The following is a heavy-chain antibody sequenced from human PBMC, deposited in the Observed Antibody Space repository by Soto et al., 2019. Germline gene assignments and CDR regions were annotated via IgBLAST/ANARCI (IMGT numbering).Heavy chain of an antibody. V-gene: IGHV1-69*01. CDR1: GGTFSSYS. CDR2: IIPIFGTA. J-gene: IGHJ4*02. Sequence: QVQLVQSGAEVKKPGSSVKVSCKASGGTFSSYSINWVRQAPGQGLEWMGEIIPIFGTANYAQKFQGIVTITADESTSTAYMELSSLRSEDTAVYYCARDGGRHSGGIDYWGQGTLVNVSS. D-gene: IGHD1-26*01. CDR3: ARDGGRHSGGIDY.